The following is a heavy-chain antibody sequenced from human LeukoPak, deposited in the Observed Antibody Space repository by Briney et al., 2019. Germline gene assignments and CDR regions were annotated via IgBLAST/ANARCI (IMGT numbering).Heavy chain of an antibody. CDR3: ARDNYGSGNYFDY. V-gene: IGHV4-4*02. Sequence: SETLSLTCAVSGGSISSSNWWSWVRQPPGKGLEWIAEIYHSGSTTYYPSLKSRVSISIDKSKNQFSLKLSSVTAADTAVYYCARDNYGSGNYFDYWGQGTLVTVSS. CDR2: IYHSGST. D-gene: IGHD3-10*01. J-gene: IGHJ4*02. CDR1: GGSISSSNW.